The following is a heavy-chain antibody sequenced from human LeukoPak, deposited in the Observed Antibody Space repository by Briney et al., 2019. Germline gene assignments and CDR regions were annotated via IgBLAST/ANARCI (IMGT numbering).Heavy chain of an antibody. CDR2: INPNSGGT. CDR3: AREAETTLNWFDP. D-gene: IGHD1-1*01. J-gene: IGHJ5*02. CDR1: GYTFSGYY. Sequence: ASVKVSCKASGYTFSGYYMHWARQAPGQGLEWMGWINPNSGGTKYAQKFQGRVTMTRDTSISTAYMELSRLRSDDTAVYYCAREAETTLNWFDPWGQGTLVTVSS. V-gene: IGHV1-2*02.